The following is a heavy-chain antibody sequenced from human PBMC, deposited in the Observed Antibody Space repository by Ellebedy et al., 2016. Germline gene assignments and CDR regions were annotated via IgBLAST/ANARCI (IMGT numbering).Heavy chain of an antibody. CDR1: GYSISSGYY. CDR3: ARGRNRDWGWSGELDY. J-gene: IGHJ4*02. Sequence: SETLSLXXTVSGYSISSGYYWGWIRQPPGKGLEWIGSIYHSGSTYYNPSLKSRVTISVDTSKNQFSLKLSSVTAADTAVYYCARGRNRDWGWSGELDYWGQGTLVTVSS. V-gene: IGHV4-38-2*02. CDR2: IYHSGST. D-gene: IGHD7-27*01.